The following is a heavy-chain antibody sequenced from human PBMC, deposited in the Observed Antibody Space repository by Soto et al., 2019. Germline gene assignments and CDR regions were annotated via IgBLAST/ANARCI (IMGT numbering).Heavy chain of an antibody. CDR2: INHSGST. J-gene: IGHJ6*02. CDR3: ARALRIAVAGTYYYYYGMDV. CDR1: GGSFSGYY. D-gene: IGHD6-19*01. V-gene: IGHV4-34*01. Sequence: QVQLQQWGAGLLKPSETLSLTCAVYGGSFSGYYWSWIRQPPGKGLELIGEINHSGSTNYNPSLKSRVTISVDTSKNQFSLKLSSVTAADTAVYYCARALRIAVAGTYYYYYGMDVWGQGTTVTVSS.